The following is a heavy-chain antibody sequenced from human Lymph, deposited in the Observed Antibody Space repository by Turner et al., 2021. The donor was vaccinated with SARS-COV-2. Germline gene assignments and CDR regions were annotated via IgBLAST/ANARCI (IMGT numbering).Heavy chain of an antibody. CDR2: FDPEDGEI. J-gene: IGHJ6*02. D-gene: IGHD2-15*01. V-gene: IGHV1-24*01. CDR1: GYTLTELS. Sequence: QVQLVQSGAEVKKPGASVKVSCKVSGYTLTELSMHWVRQVPGKGLEWMGGFDPEDGEIIYAQKFQGRVTMTEDTSTDTAYMELSSLRSEDTAVYYCATVLCTGSSCYYYGMDVWGQGTTVTVSS. CDR3: ATVLCTGSSCYYYGMDV.